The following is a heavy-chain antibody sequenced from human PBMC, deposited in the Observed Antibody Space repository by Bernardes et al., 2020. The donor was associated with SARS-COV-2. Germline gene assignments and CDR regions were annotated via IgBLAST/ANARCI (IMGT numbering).Heavy chain of an antibody. V-gene: IGHV4-39*01. CDR2: IYYSGST. D-gene: IGHD3-3*01. CDR1: GGSIRSSSYY. J-gene: IGHJ2*01. Sequence: WASLRLTCTVSGGSIRSSSYYWGWIRQPTGKGLEWIGSIYYSGSTYYNPSLKSRVTISVDTSKNQFSLKLSSVTAADTAVYYCARHVLRFLEWLLPWYFDLGGRGTLVTVSS. CDR3: ARHVLRFLEWLLPWYFDL.